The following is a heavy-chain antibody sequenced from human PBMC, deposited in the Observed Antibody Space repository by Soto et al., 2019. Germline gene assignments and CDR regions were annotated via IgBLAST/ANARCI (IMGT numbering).Heavy chain of an antibody. CDR2: IYPGDSDT. V-gene: IGHV5-51*03. CDR1: GYSLTSYW. J-gene: IGHJ6*02. Sequence: EVQLVQSGAEVKKPGESLKISCKGSGYSLTSYWIGWVRQMPGKGLEWMGIIYPGDSDTRYSPSFQGQVTISAAKSISTAYLQWSSLKASETAMYYCARAMVRGKNYYGIDVWGQGTTVTVSS. D-gene: IGHD3-10*01. CDR3: ARAMVRGKNYYGIDV.